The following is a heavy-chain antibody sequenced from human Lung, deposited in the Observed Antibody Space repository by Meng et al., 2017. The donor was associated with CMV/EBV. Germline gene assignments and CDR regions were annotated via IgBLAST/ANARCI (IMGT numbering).Heavy chain of an antibody. CDR2: VGGCDGDT. CDR3: ARDWECLDRSDVFDI. V-gene: IGHV1-18*01. D-gene: IGHD3-9*01. Sequence: ASVKVFCKASGYTFSRYGISWVRQAPGQGLEWLGWVGGCDGDTNYAPELQGRVTMTTDTSTNTVYMELRSLRSDDTAVYYCARDWECLDRSDVFDIWGQGTMVTVSS. J-gene: IGHJ3*02. CDR1: GYTFSRYG.